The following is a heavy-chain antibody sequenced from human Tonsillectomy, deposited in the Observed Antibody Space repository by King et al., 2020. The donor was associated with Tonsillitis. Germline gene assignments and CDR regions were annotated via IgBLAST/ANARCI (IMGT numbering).Heavy chain of an antibody. CDR1: GFTFSDYY. CDR3: AAVWRYFDL. Sequence: VQLVESGGSLVKPGGSLRLSCAASGFTFSDYYMGWLRQATEKGLEWVSYISSSSSYTNYADSVKGRFTMSRDNAKKSLYLQMNSLRAEDTAVYYCAAVWRYFDLWGRGTLVTVSS. D-gene: IGHD3-3*01. V-gene: IGHV3-11*06. J-gene: IGHJ2*01. CDR2: ISSSSSYT.